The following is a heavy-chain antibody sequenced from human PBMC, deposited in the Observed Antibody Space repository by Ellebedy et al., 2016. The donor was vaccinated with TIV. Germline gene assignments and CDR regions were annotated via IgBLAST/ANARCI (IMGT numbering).Heavy chain of an antibody. J-gene: IGHJ6*02. D-gene: IGHD3-9*01. CDR1: GFTFSSYA. Sequence: GESLKISXAASGFTFSSYAMSWVRQAPGKGLEWVSAISGSGGSTYYADSVKGRFTISRDNSKNTLYLQMNSLRSEDTAVYYCARSDYDILTGDQYYYYGMDVWGQGTTVTVSS. CDR3: ARSDYDILTGDQYYYYGMDV. CDR2: ISGSGGST. V-gene: IGHV3-23*01.